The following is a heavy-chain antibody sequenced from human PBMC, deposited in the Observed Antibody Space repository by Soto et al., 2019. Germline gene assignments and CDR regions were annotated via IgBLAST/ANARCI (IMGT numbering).Heavy chain of an antibody. CDR3: ARGTTTSAFSAMGV. Sequence: VQPVESGGGVIQPGTSLRLSCAASGFTFSNNAMDWVRQAPGKGLEWVAVISYDGSNKYIAESVKGRFTISRDNSKNTLFLQMNSLRAEDTAVYYCARGTTTSAFSAMGVWGQGTTVTVSS. CDR1: GFTFSNNA. V-gene: IGHV3-30-3*01. CDR2: ISYDGSNK. J-gene: IGHJ6*02. D-gene: IGHD1-1*01.